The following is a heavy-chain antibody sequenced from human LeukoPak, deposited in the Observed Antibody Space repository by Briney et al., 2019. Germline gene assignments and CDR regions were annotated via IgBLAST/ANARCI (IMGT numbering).Heavy chain of an antibody. Sequence: ASVKVSCKASGGTFSDHAVSWVRQAPGQGLEWMGIINPSGGSTSYAQKFQGRVTMTRDTSTSTVYMELSSLRSEDTAVYYCARVGGYSSSWYIPNADAFDIWGQGTMVTVSS. CDR2: INPSGGST. CDR1: GGTFSDHA. J-gene: IGHJ3*02. D-gene: IGHD6-13*01. CDR3: ARVGGYSSSWYIPNADAFDI. V-gene: IGHV1-46*01.